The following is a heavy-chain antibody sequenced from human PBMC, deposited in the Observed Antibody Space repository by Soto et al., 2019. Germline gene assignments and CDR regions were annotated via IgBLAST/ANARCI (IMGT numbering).Heavy chain of an antibody. Sequence: SXTLALTCAVYGGSSSGYYCIWIHQPPGKGREWIGEINHSGSTNYTPSLKSRVTISVDTSKNQFSLKLSSVTAADTAVYYCARDNYSSSSLDYWGQGTLVTVSS. V-gene: IGHV4-34*01. D-gene: IGHD6-13*01. CDR1: GGSSSGYY. CDR3: ARDNYSSSSLDY. CDR2: INHSGST. J-gene: IGHJ4*02.